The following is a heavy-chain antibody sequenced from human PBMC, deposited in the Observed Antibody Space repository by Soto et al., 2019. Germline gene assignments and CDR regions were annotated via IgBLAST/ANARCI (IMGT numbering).Heavy chain of an antibody. D-gene: IGHD4-17*01. CDR3: ARNTVTTARFDP. CDR2: IYYSGST. V-gene: IGHV4-31*03. CDR1: GGSISSGGYY. J-gene: IGHJ5*02. Sequence: SETLSLTCTVSGGSISSGGYYWSWIRQHPGKGLEWIGYIYYSGSTYCNPSLKSRVTISVDTSKNQFSLKLSSVTAADTAVYYCARNTVTTARFDPWGQGTLVTVSS.